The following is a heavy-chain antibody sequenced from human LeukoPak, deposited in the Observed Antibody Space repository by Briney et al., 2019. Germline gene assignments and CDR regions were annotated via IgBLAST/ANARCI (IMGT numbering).Heavy chain of an antibody. CDR1: GFTFSSYG. D-gene: IGHD1-1*01. V-gene: IGHV3-30*02. Sequence: GGSLRLSCAASGFTFSSYGMHWVRQAPGKGLEWVAFIRYDGSNKYYADSVKGRFTISRDNSKNTLYLQMNSLRAEDTAVYYCARAASTTVGYYYYGMDVWGQGTTVTVSS. J-gene: IGHJ6*02. CDR2: IRYDGSNK. CDR3: ARAASTTVGYYYYGMDV.